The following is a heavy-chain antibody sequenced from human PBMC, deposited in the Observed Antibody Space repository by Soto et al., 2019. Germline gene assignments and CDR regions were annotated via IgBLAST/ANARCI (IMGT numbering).Heavy chain of an antibody. CDR3: ASLFEVATRPTYGMDV. Sequence: EVQLVESGGGLVKPGGSLRLSCAASGFTFSSYSMNWVRQAPGKGLEWVSSISSSSSYIYYADSVKGRFTISRDNAKNSLYLQMNSLRAEDTAVYYCASLFEVATRPTYGMDVWGQGTTVTVSS. V-gene: IGHV3-21*01. D-gene: IGHD5-12*01. CDR2: ISSSSSYI. CDR1: GFTFSSYS. J-gene: IGHJ6*02.